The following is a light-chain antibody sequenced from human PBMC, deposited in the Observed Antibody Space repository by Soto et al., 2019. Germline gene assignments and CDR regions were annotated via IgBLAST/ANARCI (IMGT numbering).Light chain of an antibody. CDR3: QAPTNWPPYT. CDR1: RSVSSS. CDR2: DAS. J-gene: IGKJ2*01. Sequence: EIALTQSPATLSLSPGQRATLSCRASRSVSSSLAWYQQKPGQAPRLVIYDASNRATGIPARFSGSGSGTDFTLTISSLEPEDFAIYSCQAPTNWPPYTFGQGTKLEIK. V-gene: IGKV3-11*01.